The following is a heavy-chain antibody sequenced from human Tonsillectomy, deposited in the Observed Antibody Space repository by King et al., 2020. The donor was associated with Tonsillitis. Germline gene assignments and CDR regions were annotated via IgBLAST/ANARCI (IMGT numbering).Heavy chain of an antibody. CDR1: GYTFTSYG. CDR3: ARSYCSSTSCYYDWFDP. CDR2: ISGYNGNT. V-gene: IGHV1-18*01. D-gene: IGHD2-2*01. J-gene: IGHJ5*02. Sequence: VQLVESGAEVKKPGASVKVSCKASGYTFTSYGISWVRQAPGQGLEWMGWISGYNGNTNYAQKLQGRGTMTTDTSTTTAYMELRSLRSDDTAVYYCARSYCSSTSCYYDWFDPWGQGTLVTVSS.